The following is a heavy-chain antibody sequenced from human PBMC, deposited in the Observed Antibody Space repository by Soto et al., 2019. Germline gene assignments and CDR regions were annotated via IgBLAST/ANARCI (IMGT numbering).Heavy chain of an antibody. Sequence: EVQLVESGGGLFQPGGSLRLSCAASGFTFKNYWIHWVRQAPGKGLVWVSRIKYDATSTNYADSVKGRFSISRDNAKNTLYLQMSSLRGDDTAVYYCARGALGSYYFDYWGQGTLVTVSS. J-gene: IGHJ4*02. CDR1: GFTFKNYW. V-gene: IGHV3-74*01. CDR3: ARGALGSYYFDY. CDR2: IKYDATST. D-gene: IGHD3-16*01.